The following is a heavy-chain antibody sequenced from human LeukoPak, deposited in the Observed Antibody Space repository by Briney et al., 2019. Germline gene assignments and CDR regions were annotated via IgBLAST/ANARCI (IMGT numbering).Heavy chain of an antibody. J-gene: IGHJ4*02. CDR3: ASASYDILTGYEVGTFDY. Sequence: SETLSLTCTVSGGSISHYYWSWIRQAPGKGLEWIGYIYYSGNTNYSPSLRSRVTISIDTPKNQFSLKLSSVTAADTAVYYCASASYDILTGYEVGTFDYWGQGTLVTVSS. V-gene: IGHV4-59*08. D-gene: IGHD3-9*01. CDR1: GGSISHYY. CDR2: IYYSGNT.